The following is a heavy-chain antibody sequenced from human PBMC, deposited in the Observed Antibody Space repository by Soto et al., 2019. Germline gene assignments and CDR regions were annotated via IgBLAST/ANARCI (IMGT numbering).Heavy chain of an antibody. D-gene: IGHD5-12*01. V-gene: IGHV4-39*01. CDR1: GGSISSSSYY. CDR2: TYYSGST. CDR3: ARRVVATEFDY. Sequence: SETLSLTCTVSGGSISSSSYYWGWIRQPPGKGLEWIGSTYYSGSTYYNPSLKSRVTISVDTSKNQFSLKLSSVTAADTAVYYCARRVVATEFDYWGQGTLVTVSS. J-gene: IGHJ4*02.